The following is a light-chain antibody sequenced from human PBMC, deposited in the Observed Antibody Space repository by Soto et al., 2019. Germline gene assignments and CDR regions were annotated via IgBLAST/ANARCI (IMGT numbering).Light chain of an antibody. CDR1: QSVSSSF. CDR2: GAS. J-gene: IGKJ2*01. Sequence: EMVLTQSPGTLSLSPGERATLSCRASQSVSSSFLAWYQQKPGQAPKLLIYGASSRATGIPDWFSGSGSGTGFTLTISRVEPEDCAVYYCQYDGSSPRYTFCQGTKLEIK. V-gene: IGKV3-20*01. CDR3: QYDGSSPRYT.